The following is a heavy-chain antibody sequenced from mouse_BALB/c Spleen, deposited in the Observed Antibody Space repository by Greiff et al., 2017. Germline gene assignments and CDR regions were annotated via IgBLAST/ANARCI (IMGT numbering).Heavy chain of an antibody. CDR3: ARDLFDGYYEGLDY. Sequence: EVQRVESGGGLVKPGGSLKLSCAASGFTFSDYYMYWVRQTPEKRLEWVATISDGGSYTYYPDSVKGRFTISRDNAKNNLYLQMSSRKSEDTAMYYFARDLFDGYYEGLDYWGQGTTLTVSS. CDR2: ISDGGSYT. J-gene: IGHJ2*01. CDR1: GFTFSDYY. V-gene: IGHV5-4*02. D-gene: IGHD2-3*01.